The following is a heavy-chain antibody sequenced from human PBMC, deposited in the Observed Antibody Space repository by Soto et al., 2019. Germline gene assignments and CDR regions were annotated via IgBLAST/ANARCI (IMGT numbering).Heavy chain of an antibody. Sequence: PSETLSLTCTVSGGSISSYYWSWIRQPPGKGLEWIGYIYYSGSTNYNPSLKSRVTISVDTSENQFSLKLSSVTAADTAVYYCARGEGGIYGFHYYYGMDVWGQGTTVTVSS. V-gene: IGHV4-59*01. CDR1: GGSISSYY. J-gene: IGHJ6*02. D-gene: IGHD3-10*01. CDR2: IYYSGST. CDR3: ARGEGGIYGFHYYYGMDV.